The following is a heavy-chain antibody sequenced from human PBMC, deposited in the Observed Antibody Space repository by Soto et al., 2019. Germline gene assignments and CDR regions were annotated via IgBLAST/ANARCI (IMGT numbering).Heavy chain of an antibody. Sequence: GGSLRLSCAASGFTFSSYGMHWVRQAPGKGLEWVSVILGRDDTTYYADSVKGRFTISRDTFKNTLHLQMNSLRVEDTALYFCTKGAWLDYWGQGTLVTVSS. CDR1: GFTFSSYG. D-gene: IGHD5-12*01. CDR2: ILGRDDTT. CDR3: TKGAWLDY. J-gene: IGHJ4*02. V-gene: IGHV3-23*01.